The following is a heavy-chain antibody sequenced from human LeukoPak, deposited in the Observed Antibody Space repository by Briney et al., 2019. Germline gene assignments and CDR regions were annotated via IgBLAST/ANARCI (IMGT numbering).Heavy chain of an antibody. V-gene: IGHV3-20*04. CDR2: IYSAGST. CDR1: GFTFDDYG. J-gene: IGHJ3*02. CDR3: ARGPSTAGAFDI. Sequence: GGSLRLSCAASGFTFDDYGMSWVRQAPGKGLEWVSFIYSAGSTHYSDSVKGRFTISIDNAKNSLYLQMNSLRAEDTALYYCARGPSTAGAFDIWGQGTMVTVSS. D-gene: IGHD4-17*01.